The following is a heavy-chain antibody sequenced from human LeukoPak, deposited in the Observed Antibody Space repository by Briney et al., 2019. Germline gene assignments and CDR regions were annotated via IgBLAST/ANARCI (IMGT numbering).Heavy chain of an antibody. CDR2: IIPIFGTA. J-gene: IGHJ4*02. CDR1: GGTFSSYA. Sequence: SVKVSCKASGGTFSSYAISWVRQAPGQGLEWMGGIIPIFGTANYAQKFQGRVTITADKSTSTAYMELSSLRSEDTAVYYCARDRDGYNLTNYFDYWGQGTLVTVSS. CDR3: ARDRDGYNLTNYFDY. V-gene: IGHV1-69*06. D-gene: IGHD5-24*01.